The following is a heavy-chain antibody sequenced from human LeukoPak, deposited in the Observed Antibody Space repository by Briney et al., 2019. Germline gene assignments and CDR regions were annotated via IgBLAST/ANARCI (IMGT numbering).Heavy chain of an antibody. CDR3: ARDATYCSGRTCSYYGLDV. J-gene: IGHJ6*02. CDR1: GYTFNAYG. V-gene: IGHV1-3*01. Sequence: ASVKVSCKASGYTFNAYGITWVRQAPGQGLEWMGWINAGNGDTKYSQKFQGRVTISRDTSASTAYMELSSLTSEDTAVYYCARDATYCSGRTCSYYGLDVWGQGTTVTVSS. CDR2: INAGNGDT. D-gene: IGHD2-15*01.